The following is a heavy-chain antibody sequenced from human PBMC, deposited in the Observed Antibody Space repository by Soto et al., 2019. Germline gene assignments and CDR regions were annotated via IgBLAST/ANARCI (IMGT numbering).Heavy chain of an antibody. CDR1: GFMFSNYA. D-gene: IGHD5-12*01. Sequence: GGSLRLSCAASGFMFSNYAMSWVRQAPGKGLEWFSAITDSGGDTYHADSVKGRFTISRDNSKNQFSLKLSSVTAADTAVYYCARIDGSVDYWGQGTLVTVSP. V-gene: IGHV3-23*01. CDR3: ARIDGSVDY. CDR2: ITDSGGDT. J-gene: IGHJ4*02.